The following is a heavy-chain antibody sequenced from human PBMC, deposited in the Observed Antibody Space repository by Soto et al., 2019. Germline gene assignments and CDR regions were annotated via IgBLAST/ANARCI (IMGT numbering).Heavy chain of an antibody. CDR1: GGSISSSSYY. J-gene: IGHJ4*02. V-gene: IGHV4-39*01. CDR2: IYYSGST. CDR3: ARQTYSSGYSDY. D-gene: IGHD6-19*01. Sequence: QLQLQESGPGLMKPSETLSLTCTVSGGSISSSSYYWGWIRQPPGKGLEWIGSIYYSGSTYYNPSLKSRVTISVDTSKNQFSLKLSSVTAADTAVYYCARQTYSSGYSDYWGQGTLVTVSS.